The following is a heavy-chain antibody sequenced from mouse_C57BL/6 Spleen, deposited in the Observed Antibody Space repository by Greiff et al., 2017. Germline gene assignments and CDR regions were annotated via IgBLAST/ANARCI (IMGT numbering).Heavy chain of an antibody. Sequence: EVQLQESGPGLAKPSQTLSLTCSVTGYSITSDYWNWIRKFPGNKLEYMGYISYSGSTYNNPSLKSGISITRYTSKNQYYLQLNSVTTEDTATYYCSSSITTVVSRGGYWGQGTTLTVSS. CDR2: ISYSGST. V-gene: IGHV3-8*01. J-gene: IGHJ2*01. CDR3: SSSITTVVSRGGY. CDR1: GYSITSDY. D-gene: IGHD1-1*01.